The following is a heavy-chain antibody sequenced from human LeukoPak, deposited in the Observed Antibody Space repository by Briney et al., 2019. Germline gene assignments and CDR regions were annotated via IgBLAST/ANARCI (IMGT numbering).Heavy chain of an antibody. J-gene: IGHJ5*02. CDR3: ARAIVSITIFGVVTGFDP. V-gene: IGHV1-69*13. CDR1: GGTFSSYA. CDR2: IIPIFGTA. D-gene: IGHD3-3*01. Sequence: SVKVSCKASGGTFSSYAISWVRQAPGQGLEWMGGIIPIFGTANYAQKFQGRVTITADESTSTAYMELSSLRSEDTAVYYCARAIVSITIFGVVTGFDPWGQGTLVTVSS.